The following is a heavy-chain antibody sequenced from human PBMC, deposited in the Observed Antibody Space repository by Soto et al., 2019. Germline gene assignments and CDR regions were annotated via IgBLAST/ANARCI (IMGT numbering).Heavy chain of an antibody. V-gene: IGHV3-15*01. J-gene: IGHJ5*02. Sequence: PGGSRRLSWAASGFAFSHAVVSWVRQAPGKGLGWVGRIKSKADGETKDYGAPVRGRFTISRDDAKDTLYLQMNSLRIEDTAVYYCCVVKRLDQYSTSGYWFDPWGPGTLVTVSS. D-gene: IGHD2-15*01. CDR3: CVVKRLDQYSTSGYWFDP. CDR1: GFAFSHAV. CDR2: IKSKADGETK.